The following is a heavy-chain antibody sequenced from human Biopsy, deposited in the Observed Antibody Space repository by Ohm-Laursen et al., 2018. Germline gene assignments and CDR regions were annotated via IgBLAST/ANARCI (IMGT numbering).Heavy chain of an antibody. D-gene: IGHD2/OR15-2a*01. CDR1: GYTFTSYD. Sequence: ASVKVSCNASGYTFTSYDISWVRQAPGQGLEWMGIINPGGNSTAYTQNFQGRVTMTWDTSTTTVYMELSSLRSEDTAVYYCARVFCTSTTCYGLLDNWGQGTVVTVSS. CDR2: INPGGNST. J-gene: IGHJ4*02. CDR3: ARVFCTSTTCYGLLDN. V-gene: IGHV1-46*01.